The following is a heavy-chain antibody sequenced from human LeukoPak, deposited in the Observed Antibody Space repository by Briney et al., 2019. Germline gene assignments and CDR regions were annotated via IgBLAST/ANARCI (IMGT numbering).Heavy chain of an antibody. J-gene: IGHJ3*02. D-gene: IGHD6-19*01. CDR1: SYSISSGYY. CDR2: FYHSGST. Sequence: SETLSLTCAVSSYSISSGYYWGWLRQPPGKGLEWIGSFYHSGSTYYNPSLKSRVTISVDTSKNQFSLKLSSVTAADTAVYYCARREAVAGIGAFDIWGQGTMVTVSS. CDR3: ARREAVAGIGAFDI. V-gene: IGHV4-38-2*01.